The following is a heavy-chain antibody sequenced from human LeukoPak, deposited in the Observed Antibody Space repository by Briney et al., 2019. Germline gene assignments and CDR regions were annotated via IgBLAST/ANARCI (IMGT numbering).Heavy chain of an antibody. Sequence: QPGGSLRLSCAASGFAFSTFAMHWVRQTPGKGLDWVSVISYGGSNKYYADSVKGRFTISRDNSKNTLYLQMNSLRPEDTAIYYCARAEYSLGHGDDAFDIWGQGTLVTVSS. CDR1: GFAFSTFA. CDR3: ARAEYSLGHGDDAFDI. J-gene: IGHJ3*02. V-gene: IGHV3-30*01. D-gene: IGHD5-18*01. CDR2: ISYGGSNK.